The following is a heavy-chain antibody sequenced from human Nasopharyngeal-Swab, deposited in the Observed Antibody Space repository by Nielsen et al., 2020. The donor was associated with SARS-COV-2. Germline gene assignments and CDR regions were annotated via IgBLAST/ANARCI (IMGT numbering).Heavy chain of an antibody. CDR3: ARGPSSGYYLYVFDI. V-gene: IGHV1-69*01. J-gene: IGHJ3*02. D-gene: IGHD3-22*01. CDR2: IIPIFGTA. Sequence: WVRQAPGQGLEWMGGIIPIFGTANYAQKFQGRVTITADESTSTAYMELSSLRSEDTAVYYCARGPSSGYYLYVFDIWGQGTMVTVSS.